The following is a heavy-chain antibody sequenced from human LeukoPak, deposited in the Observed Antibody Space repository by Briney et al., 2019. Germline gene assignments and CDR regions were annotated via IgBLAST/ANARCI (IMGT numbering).Heavy chain of an antibody. Sequence: PSETLSLTCTVSGGSISSYYWSWIRQHPGKGLEWIGYIYYSGSTYYNPSLKSRVTISVDTSKNQFSLKLSSVTAADTAVYYCAREGAYCGGDCYLNYFDYWGQGTLVTVSS. CDR2: IYYSGST. CDR1: GGSISSYY. D-gene: IGHD2-21*02. CDR3: AREGAYCGGDCYLNYFDY. V-gene: IGHV4-59*06. J-gene: IGHJ4*02.